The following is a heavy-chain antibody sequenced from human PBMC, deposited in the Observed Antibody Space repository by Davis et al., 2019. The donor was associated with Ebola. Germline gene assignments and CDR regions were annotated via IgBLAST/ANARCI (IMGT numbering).Heavy chain of an antibody. CDR3: TTSGIWGHDY. CDR1: GLTFSNAW. D-gene: IGHD3-16*01. V-gene: IGHV3-15*01. CDR2: IKTKTEGGTT. J-gene: IGHJ4*02. Sequence: GESLKIPCAAPGLTFSNAWMSRVRQTPGKGLEWVGRIKTKTEGGTTDYAAPVQGSFTISRDDSKTTLYLQMNSLKTEDTAVYYCTTSGIWGHDYWGQGTLVTVSS.